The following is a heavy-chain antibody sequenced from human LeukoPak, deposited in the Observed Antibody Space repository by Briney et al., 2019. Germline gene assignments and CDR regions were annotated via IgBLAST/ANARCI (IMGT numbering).Heavy chain of an antibody. CDR3: AREGSYYRLDY. CDR2: IYYSGST. Sequence: SETLSLTRTVSGGSISSYYWSWIRQPPGKGLEWIGYIYYSGSTNYNPSLKSRVTISVDTSKNQFSLKLSSVTAADTAVYYCAREGSYYRLDYWGQGTLVTVSS. J-gene: IGHJ4*02. V-gene: IGHV4-59*01. CDR1: GGSISSYY. D-gene: IGHD1-26*01.